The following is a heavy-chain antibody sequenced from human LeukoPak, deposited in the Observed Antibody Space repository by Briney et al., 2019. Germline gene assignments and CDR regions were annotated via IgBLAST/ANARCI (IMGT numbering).Heavy chain of an antibody. CDR3: ARGRTTVTTYFPFDY. CDR1: GGTFSSYA. CDR2: ISAYNGNT. J-gene: IGHJ4*02. D-gene: IGHD4-17*01. Sequence: ASVKVSCKASGGTFSSYAISWVRQASGHGLEWMGWISAYNGNTNYAQKLQGRVTMTTDTSTSTAYMELRSLRSDDTAVYYCARGRTTVTTYFPFDYWGQGTLVTVSS. V-gene: IGHV1-18*01.